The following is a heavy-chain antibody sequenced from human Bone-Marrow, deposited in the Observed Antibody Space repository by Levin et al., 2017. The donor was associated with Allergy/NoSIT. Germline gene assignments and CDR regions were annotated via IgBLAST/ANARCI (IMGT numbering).Heavy chain of an antibody. CDR2: ISGSGGST. CDR3: AKIFPNPPQIVGGVMGY. J-gene: IGHJ4*02. V-gene: IGHV3-23*01. CDR1: GFTFSSYA. Sequence: GESLKISCAASGFTFSSYAMSWVRQAPGKGLEWVSAISGSGGSTYYADSVKGRFTISRDNSKNTLYLQMNSLRAEDTAVYYCAKIFPNPPQIVGGVMGYWGQGTLVTVSS. D-gene: IGHD2-15*01.